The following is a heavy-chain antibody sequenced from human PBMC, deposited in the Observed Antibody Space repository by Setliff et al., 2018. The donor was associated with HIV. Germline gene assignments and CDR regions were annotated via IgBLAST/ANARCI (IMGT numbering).Heavy chain of an antibody. CDR2: IYHTGST. CDR1: GYSISSGYY. J-gene: IGHJ4*02. Sequence: SETLSLTCAVSGYSISSGYYWGWIRQPPGKGLEWVGSIYHTGSTNYNPSLKSRVTVSVDTSKNQFSLKLGSVTAADTAVYYCARESPSSSWFYFDFWGQGTLVTVSS. V-gene: IGHV4-38-2*02. D-gene: IGHD6-13*01. CDR3: ARESPSSSWFYFDF.